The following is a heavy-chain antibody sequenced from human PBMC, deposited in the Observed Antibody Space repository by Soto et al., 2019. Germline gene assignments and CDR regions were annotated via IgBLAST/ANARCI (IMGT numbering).Heavy chain of an antibody. CDR1: GFTFRSFT. D-gene: IGHD6-13*01. CDR3: TRDASRDSSARGWFDP. CDR2: ISSNSAYI. J-gene: IGHJ5*02. Sequence: GGSLRLSCAASGFTFRSFTMNWVRQAPGKGLEWVSTISSNSAYIYYTDALRGRFTISRDNAKNSLHLQMNSLRAEDTAVYYCTRDASRDSSARGWFDPWGPGTPVTVSS. V-gene: IGHV3-21*01.